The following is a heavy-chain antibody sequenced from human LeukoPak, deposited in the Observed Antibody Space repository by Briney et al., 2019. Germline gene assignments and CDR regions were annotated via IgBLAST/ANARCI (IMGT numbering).Heavy chain of an antibody. Sequence: GGSLRLSSAPSGFTLSSYEMNWVRQAPGKGLDCVSYITSSGSTIYYADSVKGRFTISRDNAKNSLYLQMNSLRAEDTAVYYCETDSYCSGGSCYSYYFDYWGQGTLVTVSS. CDR3: ETDSYCSGGSCYSYYFDY. D-gene: IGHD2-15*01. V-gene: IGHV3-48*03. CDR2: ITSSGSTI. J-gene: IGHJ4*02. CDR1: GFTLSSYE.